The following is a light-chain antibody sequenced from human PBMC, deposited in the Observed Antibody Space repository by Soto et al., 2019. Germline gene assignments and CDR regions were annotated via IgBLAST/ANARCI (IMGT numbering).Light chain of an antibody. CDR2: AAS. CDR1: QSITTY. V-gene: IGKV1-39*01. CDR3: QQCYSSPRT. J-gene: IGKJ1*01. Sequence: DIQMTQSPATLSASVSDRATITCRASQSITTYVNWYQQKLGKAPTLLIYAASSLQSGVPSRFSGSGSGTDFTLTISSLQPEDFATYFCQQCYSSPRTFGQGTKVEI.